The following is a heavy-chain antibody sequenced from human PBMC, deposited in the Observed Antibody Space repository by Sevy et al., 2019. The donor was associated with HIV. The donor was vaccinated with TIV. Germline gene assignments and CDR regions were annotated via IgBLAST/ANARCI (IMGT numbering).Heavy chain of an antibody. V-gene: IGHV3-11*01. CDR3: ARSWLFNGYFDY. Sequence: SGINFNDNYMTWVRQAPGKGLEWIAYIANSGTDTAYADSVKGRYTITRDAANRSVYLRMNGLRVEDTAVYYCARSWLFNGYFDYWGQGSLVTVSS. J-gene: IGHJ4*02. CDR1: GINFNDNY. D-gene: IGHD6-19*01. CDR2: IANSGTDT.